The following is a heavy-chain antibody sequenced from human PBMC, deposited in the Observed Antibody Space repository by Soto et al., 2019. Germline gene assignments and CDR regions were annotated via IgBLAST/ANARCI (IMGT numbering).Heavy chain of an antibody. CDR2: IYYSGST. Sequence: ETLSLTCTVSGGSISSYYWSWIRQPPGKGLEWIGYIYYSGSTNYNPSLKSRVTISVDTSKNQFSLKLSSVTAADTAVYYCARDRSSVGDWWFDPWGQGTLVTVSS. V-gene: IGHV4-59*01. CDR3: ARDRSSVGDWWFDP. CDR1: GGSISSYY. J-gene: IGHJ5*02. D-gene: IGHD3-10*01.